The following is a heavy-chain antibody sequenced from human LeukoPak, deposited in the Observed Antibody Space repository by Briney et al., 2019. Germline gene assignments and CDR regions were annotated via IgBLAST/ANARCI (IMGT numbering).Heavy chain of an antibody. CDR1: GYTFTGYY. CDR3: ARGGIVGATFDY. J-gene: IGHJ4*02. V-gene: IGHV1-2*02. D-gene: IGHD1-26*01. Sequence: ASVKVSCKASGYTFTGYYMHWVRQAPGQGLEWMGWINPNSGGTNYAQKLQGRVTMTTDTSTSTAYMELRSLRSDDTAVYYCARGGIVGATFDYWGQGTLVTVSS. CDR2: INPNSGGT.